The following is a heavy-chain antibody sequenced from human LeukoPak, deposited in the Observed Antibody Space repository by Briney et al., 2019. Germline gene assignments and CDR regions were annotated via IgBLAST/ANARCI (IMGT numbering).Heavy chain of an antibody. CDR1: GYTFTSYD. D-gene: IGHD3-22*01. J-gene: IGHJ4*02. Sequence: ASVKVSCKASGYTFTSYDINWVRQATGQGLEWMGWMNPNSGNTGYAQKFQGRVTMTRNTSISTAYMELSSLRVEDTAEYFCAKAIDNRGYYFERGADFWGQGTMVTVSS. CDR2: MNPNSGNT. CDR3: AKAIDNRGYYFERGADF. V-gene: IGHV1-8*01.